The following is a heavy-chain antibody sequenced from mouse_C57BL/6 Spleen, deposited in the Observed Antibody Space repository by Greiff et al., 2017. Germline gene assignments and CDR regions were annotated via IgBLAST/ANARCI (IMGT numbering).Heavy chain of an antibody. Sequence: EVQLQESGGGLVQPGGSMKLSCAASGFTFSDAWMDWVRQSPETGLEWVAEIRNKANNHATYYAESVKGRFTISRDDSKSSVYLQMNSLRAEDTGIYYCVTTVVAEAYWGQGTLVTVSA. CDR1: GFTFSDAW. V-gene: IGHV6-6*01. D-gene: IGHD1-1*01. J-gene: IGHJ3*01. CDR2: IRNKANNHAT. CDR3: VTTVVAEAY.